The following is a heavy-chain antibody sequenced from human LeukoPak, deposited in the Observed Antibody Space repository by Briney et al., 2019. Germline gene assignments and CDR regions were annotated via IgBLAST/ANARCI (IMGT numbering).Heavy chain of an antibody. Sequence: GASVKVSCKASGYTFTSYDINWVRQATGQGLEWMGWMNPNSGNTGYAQKFQGRVTMTRNTSISTAYMELSSLRSEDTAVYYCARVLRLRYFDWLLRYYYYYYYMDVWGKGTTVTISS. CDR3: ARVLRLRYFDWLLRYYYYYYYMDV. CDR2: MNPNSGNT. V-gene: IGHV1-8*01. D-gene: IGHD3-9*01. CDR1: GYTFTSYD. J-gene: IGHJ6*03.